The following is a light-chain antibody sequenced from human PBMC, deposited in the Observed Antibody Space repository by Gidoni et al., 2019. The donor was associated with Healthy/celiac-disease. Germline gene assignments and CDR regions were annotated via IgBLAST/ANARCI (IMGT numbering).Light chain of an antibody. V-gene: IGKV1-13*02. CDR1: PVISSA. CDR2: DAS. CDR3: QQFNSYPLV. J-gene: IGKJ4*01. Sequence: AIPLTQSPSSLSASIGDRVTITCRASPVISSAFAWYQQKPGKAPKLLIYDASSVESGVPCRFSGSGSATDFTLTISSLQPEDFATYYCQQFNSYPLVFXGXTKVEIK.